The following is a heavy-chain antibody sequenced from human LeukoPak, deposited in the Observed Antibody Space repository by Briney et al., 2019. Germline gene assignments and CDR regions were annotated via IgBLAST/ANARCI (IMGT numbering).Heavy chain of an antibody. CDR3: ARAARGYCSGGSCYSLGYYFDY. Sequence: ASVKVSCKASGGTFSSYAISWVRQAPGQGLEWMGRIIPILGIANYAQKFQGRVTITADKSTSTAYMELSSLRSEDTAVYYCARAARGYCSGGSCYSLGYYFDYWGQGTLVTVSS. V-gene: IGHV1-69*04. J-gene: IGHJ4*02. CDR1: GGTFSSYA. CDR2: IIPILGIA. D-gene: IGHD2-15*01.